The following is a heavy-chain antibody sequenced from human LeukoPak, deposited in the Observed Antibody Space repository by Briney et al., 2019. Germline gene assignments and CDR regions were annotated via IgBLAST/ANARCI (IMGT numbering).Heavy chain of an antibody. J-gene: IGHJ5*02. CDR3: ARASFWESPINWFAP. Sequence: ASVKVSCKASGYTFTSYGISWVRQAPGQGLEWMGWISAYNGNTNYAQKLQDRVTMTTDTSTSTAYMELSRLTSDDTAVYYCARASFWESPINWFAPWGQGTLVTVSS. D-gene: IGHD3-16*01. V-gene: IGHV1-18*01. CDR2: ISAYNGNT. CDR1: GYTFTSYG.